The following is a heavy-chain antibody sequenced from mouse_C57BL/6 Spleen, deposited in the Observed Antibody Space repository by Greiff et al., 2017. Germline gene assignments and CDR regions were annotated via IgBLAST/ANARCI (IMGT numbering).Heavy chain of an antibody. D-gene: IGHD4-1*01. CDR3: ARLNWLDY. CDR2: ISSGSSTI. J-gene: IGHJ2*01. V-gene: IGHV5-17*01. CDR1: GFTFSDYG. Sequence: EVKVEESGGGLVKPGGSLKLSCAASGFTFSDYGMHWVRQAPEKGLEWVAYISSGSSTIYYADTVKSRFTISRDNAKNTLFLQMTSLRSEDTAMYYCARLNWLDYWGQGTTLTVSS.